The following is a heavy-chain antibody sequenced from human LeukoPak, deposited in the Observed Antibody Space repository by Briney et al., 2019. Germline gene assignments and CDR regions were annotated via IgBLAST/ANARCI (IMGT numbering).Heavy chain of an antibody. D-gene: IGHD4/OR15-4a*01. Sequence: SETLSLTCTVSGYSISSGYYWGGIRPPPGRGREWSGKSYENGSTNYNPSLKRRVTISGETAKNQFSLKLSSVTAADTAVYYCVRPDYNSFDFWGQGTMVTVSS. V-gene: IGHV4-38-2*02. CDR3: VRPDYNSFDF. CDR2: SYENGST. CDR1: GYSISSGYY. J-gene: IGHJ3*01.